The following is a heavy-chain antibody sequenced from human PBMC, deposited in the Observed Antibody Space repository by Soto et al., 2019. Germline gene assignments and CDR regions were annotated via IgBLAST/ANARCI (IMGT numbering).Heavy chain of an antibody. D-gene: IGHD6-19*01. CDR2: IIPIFGTA. Sequence: SVKVSCKASGGTFSSYAISWVRQAPGQGLEWMGGIIPIFGTANYAQKFQGRVTITADESTSTAYMELSSLRSEDTAVYYCARSGYSSGWYENYYYGMDVWGQGTTVTAS. V-gene: IGHV1-69*13. J-gene: IGHJ6*02. CDR3: ARSGYSSGWYENYYYGMDV. CDR1: GGTFSSYA.